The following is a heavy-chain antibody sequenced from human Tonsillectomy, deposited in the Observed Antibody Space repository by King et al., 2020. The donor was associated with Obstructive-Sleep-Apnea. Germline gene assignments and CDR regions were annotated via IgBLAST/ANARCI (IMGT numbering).Heavy chain of an antibody. D-gene: IGHD1-20*01. CDR2: ISSSSSYI. CDR3: ARYIWGWFDP. CDR1: GFTFSSYT. J-gene: IGHJ5*02. V-gene: IGHV3-21*01. Sequence: VQLVESGGGLVKPGGSLRLSCATSGFTFSSYTMNWVRQSPGTGLEWVSSISSSSSYIYYADSVKGRFTISRDNAKNSLYLQMNSRRAEDTAVYYCARYIWGWFDPWGQGTLVTVSS.